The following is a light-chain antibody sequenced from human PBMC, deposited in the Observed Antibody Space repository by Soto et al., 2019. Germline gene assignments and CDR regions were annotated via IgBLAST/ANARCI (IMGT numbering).Light chain of an antibody. CDR2: AAF. CDR1: QSISSY. CDR3: QTYNSAPS. Sequence: DIPMTQSPSSLSASVGDRVTITCRASQSISSYLAWYQQKPGKVPKLLIYAAFTLQSGIPSWFSGSGSATDFTLTISSLQPEDVAIYNRQTYNSAPSFGPGTKVYIK. V-gene: IGKV1-27*01. J-gene: IGKJ3*01.